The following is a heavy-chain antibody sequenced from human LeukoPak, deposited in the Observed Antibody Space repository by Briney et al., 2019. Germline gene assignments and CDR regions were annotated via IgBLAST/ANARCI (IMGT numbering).Heavy chain of an antibody. CDR3: AADYGGNFFYFDH. V-gene: IGHV4-39*07. Sequence: SETLSLTCTVSGGSISSSSYYWGWIRQPPGKGLEWLGSIYYSGSTYYNPSLKSRVTISVDTSKNQFSLKVSSVTAADTAVYYCAADYGGNFFYFDHWGQGTLVTVSS. J-gene: IGHJ4*02. CDR2: IYYSGST. CDR1: GGSISSSSYY. D-gene: IGHD4-23*01.